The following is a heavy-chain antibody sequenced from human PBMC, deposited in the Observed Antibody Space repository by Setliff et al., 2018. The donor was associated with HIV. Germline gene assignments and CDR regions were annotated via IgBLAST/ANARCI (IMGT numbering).Heavy chain of an antibody. V-gene: IGHV4-34*01. CDR2: INHSVST. Sequence: SETLSLTCAVYNGSFSDYNWSWIRQSPGKGLEWIGEINHSVSTNYNPSLKSRVTISVDTSKNQFSLKLSSVTAADTAVYYCASGRVRQSRKFGGVIVLPPFDYWGQGTLVTVSS. CDR1: NGSFSDYN. D-gene: IGHD3-16*02. CDR3: ASGRVRQSRKFGGVIVLPPFDY. J-gene: IGHJ4*02.